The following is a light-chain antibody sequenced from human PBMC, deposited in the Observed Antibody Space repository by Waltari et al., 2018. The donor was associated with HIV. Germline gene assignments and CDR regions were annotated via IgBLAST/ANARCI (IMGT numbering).Light chain of an antibody. J-gene: IGLJ1*01. Sequence: QSALTQPASVSGSPGQSITLSCTGTASDVGGYDLVSWFQQHPGKAPKLMIYDVSNRPSGVSNRFSGSKSANTASLTVSGLQAEDEADYYCSSYTSSSTSYVFGTGTKVTVL. CDR1: ASDVGGYDL. CDR2: DVS. V-gene: IGLV2-14*03. CDR3: SSYTSSSTSYV.